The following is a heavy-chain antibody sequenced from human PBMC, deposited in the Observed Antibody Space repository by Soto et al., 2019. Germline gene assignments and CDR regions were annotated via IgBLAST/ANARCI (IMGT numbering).Heavy chain of an antibody. D-gene: IGHD6-19*01. CDR3: AKASSSGWYLFDF. CDR2: IAGGGVPS. V-gene: IGHV3-23*01. Sequence: GGSLRLSCAASGFTFSNYAMNWVRQAPGKGLEWVPGIAGGGVPSYYADSVKGRFTISRDNSKNTLSLQMNSLRAEDTAVYYCAKASSSGWYLFDFWGQGNLVTVSS. J-gene: IGHJ4*02. CDR1: GFTFSNYA.